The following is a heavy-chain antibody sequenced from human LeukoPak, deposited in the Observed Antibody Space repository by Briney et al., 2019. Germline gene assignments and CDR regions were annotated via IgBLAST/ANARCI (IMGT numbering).Heavy chain of an antibody. Sequence: GGSLRLSCAASGFTFSSYTMNWVRQTPGKGLEWVSSISSGSTYLHYADSVKGRFTIPRDNAKSSLYLQMNSLRAEDTAVYYCARESDGLDFWGQGTMVTVSS. V-gene: IGHV3-21*01. CDR3: ARESDGLDF. CDR2: ISSGSTYL. J-gene: IGHJ3*01. CDR1: GFTFSSYT.